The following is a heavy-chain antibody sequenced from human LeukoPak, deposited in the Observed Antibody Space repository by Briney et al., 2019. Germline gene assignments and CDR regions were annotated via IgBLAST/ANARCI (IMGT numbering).Heavy chain of an antibody. D-gene: IGHD3-9*01. CDR3: AKGYDILSGYLDY. CDR1: GDSISGNY. V-gene: IGHV3-23*01. J-gene: IGHJ4*02. Sequence: PSETLSLTCTVSGDSISGNYWTWVRQAPGKGLEWVAGISGSGGDTYYADSVKGRFTISRDNSKNTLSLQMNSLRAEDTAVYYCAKGYDILSGYLDYWGQGTLVTVSS. CDR2: ISGSGGDT.